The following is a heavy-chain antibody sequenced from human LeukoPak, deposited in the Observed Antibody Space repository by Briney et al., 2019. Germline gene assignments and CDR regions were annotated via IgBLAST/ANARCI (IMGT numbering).Heavy chain of an antibody. Sequence: SETLSLTCTVSGDSISSGSYYWSWIRQPAGKGLEWIGRIYSNGVTNYHPSLKSRVIISVDTSKNQFSPQLSSVTAADTAMYYCARAVDSSGYQHRGFDPWGQGTLVTVSS. V-gene: IGHV4-61*02. J-gene: IGHJ5*02. D-gene: IGHD3-22*01. CDR3: ARAVDSSGYQHRGFDP. CDR1: GDSISSGSYY. CDR2: IYSNGVT.